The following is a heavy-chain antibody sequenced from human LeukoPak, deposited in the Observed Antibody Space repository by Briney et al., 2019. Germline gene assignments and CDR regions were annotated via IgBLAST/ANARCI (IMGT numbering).Heavy chain of an antibody. CDR2: IYTSGST. CDR1: GGSISSGSYY. D-gene: IGHD4-23*01. J-gene: IGHJ4*02. V-gene: IGHV4-61*02. CDR3: ARQQKRDRWD. Sequence: SETLSLTCTVSGGSISSGSYYWSWIRQPAGKGLEWIGRIYTSGSTNYNPSLKSRVTISVDTSKNQFSLKLSSVTAADTAVYYCARQQKRDRWDWGQGTLVTVSS.